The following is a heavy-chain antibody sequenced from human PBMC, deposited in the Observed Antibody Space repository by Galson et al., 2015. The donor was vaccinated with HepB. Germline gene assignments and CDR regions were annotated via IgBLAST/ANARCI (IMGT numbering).Heavy chain of an antibody. CDR2: ITTYNING. V-gene: IGHV1-18*01. Sequence: SVKVSCKASGYTFTKYSISWVRQAPGQGLEWLGWITTYNINGNFVQKFQGRITLTTDTSTSTAYMELRSLGSDDTAVYYCARGGMATIGGPTFDYWGQGTLVTVSS. CDR3: ARGGMATIGGPTFDY. D-gene: IGHD5-24*01. J-gene: IGHJ4*02. CDR1: GYTFTKYS.